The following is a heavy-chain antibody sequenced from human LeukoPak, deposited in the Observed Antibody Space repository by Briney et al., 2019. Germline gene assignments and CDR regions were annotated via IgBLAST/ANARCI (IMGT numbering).Heavy chain of an antibody. V-gene: IGHV3-30*04. CDR1: GFTFSSYA. J-gene: IGHJ6*04. D-gene: IGHD6-13*01. CDR3: ARGGIAAAGNYYYYGMDV. CDR2: ISYDGSNK. Sequence: PGGSLRLSCAASGFTFSSYAMYWVRQAPGKGLEWVAVISYDGSNKYYADSVKGRFTISRDNSKDTLYLQMNSLRAEDTAVYYCARGGIAAAGNYYYYGMDVWGKGTTVTVSS.